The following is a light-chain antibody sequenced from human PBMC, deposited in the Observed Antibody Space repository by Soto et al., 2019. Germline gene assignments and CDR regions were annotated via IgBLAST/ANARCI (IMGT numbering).Light chain of an antibody. Sequence: DIQMTQSPSSLSASVGDRVTITCQASQDISNYLNWYQQKPGKAPKLLIYAASNLETGVPSRFCGSGARTDFTFSISRLKPEDIATNYGHQYDNLPHKLTFGGGTKVYIK. V-gene: IGKV1-33*01. CDR3: HQYDNLPHKLT. J-gene: IGKJ4*01. CDR2: AAS. CDR1: QDISNY.